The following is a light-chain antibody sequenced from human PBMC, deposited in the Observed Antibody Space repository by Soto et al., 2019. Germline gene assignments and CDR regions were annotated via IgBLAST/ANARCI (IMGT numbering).Light chain of an antibody. CDR3: QQRSNWPPIT. V-gene: IGKV3-11*01. CDR2: DAS. Sequence: EVVLTPSPDTLSLPPGERASLSCRASQSISSYLAWYQQTPGQAPRLLIYDASSRATGIPARFSGSGSGTDFTLTISSLEPEDFAVYYCQQRSNWPPITFGQGTRLEIK. J-gene: IGKJ5*01. CDR1: QSISSY.